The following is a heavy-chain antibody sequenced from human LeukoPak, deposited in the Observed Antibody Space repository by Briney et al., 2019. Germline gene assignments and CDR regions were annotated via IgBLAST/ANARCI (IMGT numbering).Heavy chain of an antibody. J-gene: IGHJ4*02. CDR2: FDPEDGET. CDR3: ATDPLRRTVTTVDY. CDR1: GYTLTELS. D-gene: IGHD4-17*01. Sequence: ASVKVSCKVSGYTLTELSTHWVRQAPGKGLEWMGGFDPEDGETIYAQKFQGRVTMTEDTSTDTAYMELSSLRSEDTAVYYCATDPLRRTVTTVDYWGQGTLVTVSS. V-gene: IGHV1-24*01.